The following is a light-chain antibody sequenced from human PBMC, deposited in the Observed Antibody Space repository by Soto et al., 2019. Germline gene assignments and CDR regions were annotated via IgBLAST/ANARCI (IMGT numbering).Light chain of an antibody. V-gene: IGLV2-8*01. Sequence: QPALTQPPSASGSPGQSVTISCTGTSNDVGGYNFVSWYQHHPGKAPKLIIYEVTKRPSGVPNRFSGSKSGNTASLTVSGLQAEDEADYYCNSYAGSNTYVFGTGTKLTVL. J-gene: IGLJ1*01. CDR3: NSYAGSNTYV. CDR2: EVT. CDR1: SNDVGGYNF.